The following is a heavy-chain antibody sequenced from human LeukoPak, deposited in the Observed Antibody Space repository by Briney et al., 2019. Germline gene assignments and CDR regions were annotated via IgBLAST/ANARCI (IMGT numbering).Heavy chain of an antibody. Sequence: GGPLTLSCAPSGFPFSSYEMMWPRDSRGKGLEGVSYITSTGSTKCYADSVKCRFTISRDNAKNSLYLQMNSLRAEDTAIYYCARGRGPGPYFDSWGQGSLVTVSS. CDR2: ITSTGSTK. CDR1: GFPFSSYE. J-gene: IGHJ4*02. D-gene: IGHD3-10*01. V-gene: IGHV3-48*03. CDR3: ARGRGPGPYFDS.